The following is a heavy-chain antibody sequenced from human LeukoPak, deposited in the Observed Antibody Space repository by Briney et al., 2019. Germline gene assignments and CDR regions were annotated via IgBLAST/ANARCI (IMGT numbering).Heavy chain of an antibody. D-gene: IGHD6-6*01. V-gene: IGHV3-7*01. Sequence: GGSLRLSCAASGFTFSSYWMNWARQAPGKGLEWVASINHNGNVNYYVDSVKGRFTISRDNAKNSLYLQMNSLRAEDTAVYYCARGVAARAPLDYWGQGTLVTVSS. CDR1: GFTFSSYW. J-gene: IGHJ4*02. CDR2: INHNGNVN. CDR3: ARGVAARAPLDY.